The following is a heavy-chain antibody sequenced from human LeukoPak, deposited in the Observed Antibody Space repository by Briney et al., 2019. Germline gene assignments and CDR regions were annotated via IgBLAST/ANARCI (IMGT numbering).Heavy chain of an antibody. V-gene: IGHV3-11*04. J-gene: IGHJ5*02. CDR3: GRDGGVVTIVRGVIITEFGWFDP. CDR1: GFTFSDYY. D-gene: IGHD3-10*01. CDR2: ISSSETTI. Sequence: PGGSLRLSCAASGFTFSDYYMSWVRQAPGKGLEWVSYISSSETTIYYADSVKGRFTISRDNAKNSLYLQMNSPRAEDTAVYYCGRDGGVVTIVRGVIITEFGWFDPWGQGTLVNVSS.